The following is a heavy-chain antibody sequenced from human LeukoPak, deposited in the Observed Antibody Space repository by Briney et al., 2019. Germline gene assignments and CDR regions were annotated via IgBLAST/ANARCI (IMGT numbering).Heavy chain of an antibody. CDR3: ARAFNDYGAQ. V-gene: IGHV3-74*01. CDR2: ISSDGSTT. J-gene: IGHJ4*02. D-gene: IGHD4-17*01. Sequence: GGSLRLSCTASGFTFSSYWMHWVRQAPGEGLIWVSRISSDGSTTTYADSVKGRFTISRDNAKSTVYLQMSSLRAEDTAVYYCARAFNDYGAQWGQGTLVTVSS. CDR1: GFTFSSYW.